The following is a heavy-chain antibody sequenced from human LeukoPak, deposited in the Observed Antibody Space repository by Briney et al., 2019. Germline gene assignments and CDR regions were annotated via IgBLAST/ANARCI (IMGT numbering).Heavy chain of an antibody. CDR3: ARAGNTIFGVVISYFGY. D-gene: IGHD3-3*01. V-gene: IGHV4-39*01. CDR1: GGSISSSSYY. J-gene: IGHJ4*02. CDR2: IYYSGST. Sequence: SETLSLTCTASGGSISSSSYYWGWIRQPPGKGLEWIGSIYYSGSTYYNPSLKSRVTISVDTSKNQFSLKLSSVTAADTAVYYCARAGNTIFGVVISYFGYWGQGTLVTVSS.